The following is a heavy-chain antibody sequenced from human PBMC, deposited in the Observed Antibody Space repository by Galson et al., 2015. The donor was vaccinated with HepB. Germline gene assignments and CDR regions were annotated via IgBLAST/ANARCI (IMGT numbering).Heavy chain of an antibody. CDR3: AKTPPESFSGYYFWFAFDI. V-gene: IGHV3-23*01. J-gene: IGHJ3*02. D-gene: IGHD3-22*01. Sequence: SLRLSCAASGFAFSSYAMSWVRQAPGKGLEWVSAISGSGGSTYYADSVKGRFTISRDNSKNTLYLQMNSLRAEDTAVYYCAKTPPESFSGYYFWFAFDIWGQGTMVTVSS. CDR1: GFAFSSYA. CDR2: ISGSGGST.